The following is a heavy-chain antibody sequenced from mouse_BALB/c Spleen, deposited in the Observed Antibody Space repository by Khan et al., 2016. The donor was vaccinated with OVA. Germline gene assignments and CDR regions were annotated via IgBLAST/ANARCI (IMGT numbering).Heavy chain of an antibody. CDR2: ILPGRGNS. V-gene: IGHV1-9*01. CDR1: GSTFSSYW. D-gene: IGHD4-1*01. CDR3: ARGAGTTYVMDC. Sequence: QVQLKESGAELMRPGASVKISCKATGSTFSSYWIEWVTQRPGQGLEWLGEILPGRGNSNYNEKFKNKAKFTADTSSNIAYMQLSSLTSEDSAVYYCARGAGTTYVMDCWGQGTSCTVSS. J-gene: IGHJ4*01.